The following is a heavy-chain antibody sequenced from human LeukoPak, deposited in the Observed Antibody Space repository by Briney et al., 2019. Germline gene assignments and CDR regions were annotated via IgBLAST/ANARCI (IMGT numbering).Heavy chain of an antibody. Sequence: SETESLTCSVSNASISSSCYYWGWIRQPPGKGLEWIGSISYSGSTNYNPSLKSRVTIYVDTSKNQFSLKLSSVTAADTAVYYCARLVYSSAYYLIFDSCGQRTLVTVSS. CDR2: ISYSGST. D-gene: IGHD3-22*01. V-gene: IGHV4-39*01. J-gene: IGHJ4*02. CDR3: ARLVYSSAYYLIFDS. CDR1: NASISSSCYY.